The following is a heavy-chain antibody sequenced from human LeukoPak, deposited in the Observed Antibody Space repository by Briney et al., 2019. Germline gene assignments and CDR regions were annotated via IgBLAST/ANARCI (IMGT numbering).Heavy chain of an antibody. CDR3: ARSLVEYFDWLPILNFDY. CDR1: GGSISSGSYY. D-gene: IGHD3-9*01. CDR2: IYTSGST. V-gene: IGHV4-61*02. Sequence: SETLSLTCTVSGGSISSGSYYWNWIRQPAGRGLEWIGRIYTSGSTNYNPSLKSRVTISVDTSRNQFSLKLSSVTAADTAVYYCARSLVEYFDWLPILNFDYWGQGTLVTVSS. J-gene: IGHJ4*02.